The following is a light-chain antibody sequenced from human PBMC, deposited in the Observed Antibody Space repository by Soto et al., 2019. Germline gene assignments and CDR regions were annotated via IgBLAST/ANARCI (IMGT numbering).Light chain of an antibody. CDR3: QQYYSTPPA. Sequence: DIVMTQSPDSLAVSLGERATINCKSSQSVLYSSNNKNYLAWYQQKPGQPPKLLIYWASTRESGVPDRFRGRGSGTDFTLTISSLQAEDVAVYYCQQYYSTPPAFGPGTKVDIK. CDR1: QSVLYSSNNKNY. V-gene: IGKV4-1*01. J-gene: IGKJ3*01. CDR2: WAS.